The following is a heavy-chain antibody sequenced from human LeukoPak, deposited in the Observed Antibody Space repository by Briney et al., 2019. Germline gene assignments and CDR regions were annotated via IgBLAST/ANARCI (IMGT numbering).Heavy chain of an antibody. J-gene: IGHJ1*01. CDR3: ARWTLAAMGHFQH. D-gene: IGHD6-13*01. CDR1: HGSITSYY. V-gene: IGHV4-59*08. Sequence: PSETLSLTCTVSHGSITSYYWAWIRQPAGKGLEWIGYIYYSGSTNYNPSLKSRVTISVDTSKNQFSLKLSSVTAADTAVYYCARWTLAAMGHFQHWGQGTLVTVSS. CDR2: IYYSGST.